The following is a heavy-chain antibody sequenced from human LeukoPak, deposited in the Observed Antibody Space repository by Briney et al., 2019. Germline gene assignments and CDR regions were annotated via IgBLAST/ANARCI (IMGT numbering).Heavy chain of an antibody. CDR2: INHSGSS. D-gene: IGHD4-23*01. J-gene: IGHJ4*02. V-gene: IGHV4-34*01. CDR1: GESFSGHY. CDR3: ARRPRDSVNYGGPSGVDY. Sequence: SETLSLTCAVYGESFSGHYWSWIRQPPGKGLEWIGEINHSGSSNYNPSLKSRVTVSADTSKNQFSLRLNSVSAADTAIYYCARRPRDSVNYGGPSGVDYWGQGTRVTVSS.